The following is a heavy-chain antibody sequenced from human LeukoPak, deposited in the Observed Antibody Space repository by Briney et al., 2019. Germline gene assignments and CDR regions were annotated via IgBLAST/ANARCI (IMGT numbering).Heavy chain of an antibody. CDR3: ARWSFRLAAGYTGGAFDI. CDR1: GGSVSSGDYY. CDR2: ILHTGGA. D-gene: IGHD3-16*02. J-gene: IGHJ3*02. Sequence: SETLSLTCTVSGGSVSSGDYYWNWIRQHPGRGLEWIGYILHTGGAYYNPSLKSRVTISVDTSKKQFSLRLRSVTAADTAMYYCARWSFRLAAGYTGGAFDIWGPGTMGTVS. V-gene: IGHV4-31*03.